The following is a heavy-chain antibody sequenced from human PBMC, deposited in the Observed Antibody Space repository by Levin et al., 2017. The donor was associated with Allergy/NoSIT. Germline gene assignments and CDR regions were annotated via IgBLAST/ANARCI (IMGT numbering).Heavy chain of an antibody. CDR1: GFTFSSYS. V-gene: IGHV3-48*01. J-gene: IGHJ3*02. Sequence: GESLKISCAASGFTFSSYSMNWVRQAPGKGLEWVSYISSSSTIYYADSVKGRFTISRDNAKNSLYLQMNSLRAEDTAVYYCARDLWYYDILTGAFDIWGQGTMVTVSS. D-gene: IGHD3-9*01. CDR2: ISSSSTI. CDR3: ARDLWYYDILTGAFDI.